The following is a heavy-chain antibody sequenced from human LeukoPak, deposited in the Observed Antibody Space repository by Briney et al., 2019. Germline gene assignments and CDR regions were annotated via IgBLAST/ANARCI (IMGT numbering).Heavy chain of an antibody. D-gene: IGHD3-3*01. Sequence: SETLSLTCAVYGGSFSGYYWSWIRQPPGKGLEWIGEINHSGSTNYNPSLKSRVTISVDTSKNQFSLKLSSVTAADTAVYYCARAKYTIFGVVIKTRAYYYMDVWGKGTTVSVS. CDR2: INHSGST. J-gene: IGHJ6*03. CDR3: ARAKYTIFGVVIKTRAYYYMDV. V-gene: IGHV4-34*01. CDR1: GGSFSGYY.